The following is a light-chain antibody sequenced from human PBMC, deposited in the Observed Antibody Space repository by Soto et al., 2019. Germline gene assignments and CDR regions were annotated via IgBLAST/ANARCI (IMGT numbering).Light chain of an antibody. V-gene: IGKV1-5*03. CDR3: QQYNSYSPYT. CDR1: QSISSW. CDR2: KAS. J-gene: IGKJ2*01. Sequence: DIQMTQSPSTLSASVGDRVTITCRASQSISSWLAWYQQKPGKAPKLLIYKASSLESGVPSRFSGSGSGTEFTLTISSLQPDDFATYYCQQYNSYSPYTFGQGNKLKIK.